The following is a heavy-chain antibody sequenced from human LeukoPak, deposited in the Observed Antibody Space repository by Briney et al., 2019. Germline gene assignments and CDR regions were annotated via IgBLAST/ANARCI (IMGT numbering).Heavy chain of an antibody. V-gene: IGHV3-49*04. CDR2: IRSKAYGGTT. D-gene: IGHD3-3*01. J-gene: IGHJ4*02. CDR1: GFTFGDYA. CDR3: TREYDFWSGYFSDFDY. Sequence: GGSLRLSCTASGFTFGDYAMSWVRQAPGTGLEWVGFIRSKAYGGTTEYAASVKGRFTISRDDSKSIAYLQMNSLKTEDTAVYYCTREYDFWSGYFSDFDYWGQGTLVTVSS.